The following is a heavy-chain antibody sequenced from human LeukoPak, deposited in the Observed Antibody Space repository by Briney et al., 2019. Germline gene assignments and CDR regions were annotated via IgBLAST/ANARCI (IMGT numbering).Heavy chain of an antibody. J-gene: IGHJ4*02. CDR3: ARSGYLGPDY. V-gene: IGHV3-48*03. CDR2: ISSSGSTI. D-gene: IGHD2-2*01. CDR1: GFTFSSFE. Sequence: GGSLRLSCAASGFTFSSFEMNWVRQAPGKGLEWVSYISSSGSTIYFADSVKGRFTTSRDNAKNSLYLRMNSLRADDTAVYYCARSGYLGPDYWGQGTPVIVSS.